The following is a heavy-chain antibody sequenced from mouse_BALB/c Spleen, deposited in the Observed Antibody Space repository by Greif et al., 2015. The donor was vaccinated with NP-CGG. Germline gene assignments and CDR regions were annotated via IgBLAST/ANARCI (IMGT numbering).Heavy chain of an antibody. CDR3: ARRHYYAMDY. CDR1: GFTFSSYT. Sequence: EVQLVESGGGLVQPGGSLKLSCAASGFTFSSYTMSWVRQTPEKRLEWVAYISNGGGSTYYPDTVKGRFTISRDNAKNTLYLQMSSLKSEDTAMYYCARRHYYAMDYWGQGTSVTVSS. J-gene: IGHJ4*01. CDR2: ISNGGGST. V-gene: IGHV5-12-2*01.